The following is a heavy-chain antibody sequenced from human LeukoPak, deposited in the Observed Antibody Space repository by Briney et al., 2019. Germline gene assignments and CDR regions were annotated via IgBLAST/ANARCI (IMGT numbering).Heavy chain of an antibody. CDR3: AREGVISGYYYFDY. CDR1: GYTFSSYG. CDR2: ISAYNGNT. D-gene: IGHD5-12*01. V-gene: IGHV1-18*01. J-gene: IGHJ4*02. Sequence: GASVKVSCKASGYTFSSYGISWVRQAPGQGLEWMGWISAYNGNTNYAQKLQGRVTMTTDTSTSTAYMELRSLTSDDTAVYYCAREGVISGYYYFDYWGQGTLVTVSS.